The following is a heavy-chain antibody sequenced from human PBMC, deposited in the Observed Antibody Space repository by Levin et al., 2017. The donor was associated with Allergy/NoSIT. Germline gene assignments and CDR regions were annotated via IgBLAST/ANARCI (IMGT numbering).Heavy chain of an antibody. CDR1: GFIFSNAW. Sequence: KSGGSLRLSCAASGFIFSNAWMSWVRQAPGKGLEWVGRIKSKIDGGTTDYIAPVKGRFTISRDDSKDTLYLQMNSLKTEDTAVYYCTTPYRSFCWGQGTLVTVSS. J-gene: IGHJ4*02. CDR3: TTPYRSFC. V-gene: IGHV3-15*01. CDR2: IKSKIDGGTT. D-gene: IGHD6-19*01.